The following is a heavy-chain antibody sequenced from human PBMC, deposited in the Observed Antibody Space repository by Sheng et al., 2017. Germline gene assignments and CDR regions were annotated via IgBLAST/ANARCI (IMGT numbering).Heavy chain of an antibody. V-gene: IGHV1-69*05. CDR2: IIPIFGTA. Sequence: QVQLVQSGAEVKKPGSSVKVSCKASGGTFSSYAISWVRQAPGQGLEWMGGIIPIFGTANYAQKFQGRVTITTDESTSTAYMELSSLRSEDTAVYYCAGSYIVVVPADHYYYYYMDVWGKGTTVTVSS. CDR1: GGTFSSYA. D-gene: IGHD2-2*01. CDR3: AGSYIVVVPADHYYYYYMDV. J-gene: IGHJ6*03.